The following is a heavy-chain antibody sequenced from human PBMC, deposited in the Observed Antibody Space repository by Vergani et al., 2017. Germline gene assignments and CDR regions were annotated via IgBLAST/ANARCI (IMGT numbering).Heavy chain of an antibody. J-gene: IGHJ5*02. CDR3: AKVPYYYDSSGYYHNWFDP. CDR2: ISGSGGNT. V-gene: IGHV3-23*04. Sequence: EVQLVESGGGLVKPGGSLRLSCAASGFTFGSYAMTWVRQAPGKGLEWVSAISGSGGNTFYTDSVKGRFTISRDNSKDTLYLQMNSLRVEDTAIYYCAKVPYYYDSSGYYHNWFDPWGQGTLVTVSS. CDR1: GFTFGSYA. D-gene: IGHD3-22*01.